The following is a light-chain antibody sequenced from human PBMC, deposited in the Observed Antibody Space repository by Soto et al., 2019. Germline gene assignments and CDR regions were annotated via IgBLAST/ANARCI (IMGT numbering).Light chain of an antibody. CDR3: AAWDDSLNGPV. V-gene: IGLV1-44*01. J-gene: IGLJ3*02. CDR2: RDD. CDR1: ISNIGGNT. Sequence: QPVLTQPPSTSGTPGQRVTISCSGTISNIGGNTVNWYQHVPGSAPKLLIYRDDQRPSGVPDRFSGSKSATSASLAISGLQSEDEADYYCAAWDDSLNGPVFGGGTKLTVL.